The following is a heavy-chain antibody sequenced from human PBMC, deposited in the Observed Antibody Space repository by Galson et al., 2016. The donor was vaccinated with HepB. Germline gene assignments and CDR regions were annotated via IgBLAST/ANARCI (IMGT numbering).Heavy chain of an antibody. CDR2: ISYDGSNK. V-gene: IGHV3-30*18. D-gene: IGHD2-8*01. CDR3: AKDSLVYAIDHYYGMDV. J-gene: IGHJ6*02. Sequence: SLRLSCAASGFTFTRYGMHWVRQAPGKGLEWVAVISYDGSNKYYADSVKGRFTISRDNSKNTLDLQMNSLRAEDTAVYYCAKDSLVYAIDHYYGMDVWGQGTTVTFSS. CDR1: GFTFTRYG.